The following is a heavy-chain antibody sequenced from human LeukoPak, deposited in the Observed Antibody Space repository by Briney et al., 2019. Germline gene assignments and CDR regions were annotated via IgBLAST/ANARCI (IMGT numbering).Heavy chain of an antibody. V-gene: IGHV3-23*01. CDR1: GFTFSSYA. CDR3: AKKATSLHYFDH. D-gene: IGHD2-2*01. Sequence: PGGSLRLSCAASGFTFSSYAMSWVRQAPGKGLEWVSAISSSGASTYYAGSVKGRFTISRDDSKNTLYLQMNSLRAEDTAVYYCAKKATSLHYFDHRGQGTLVTVSS. J-gene: IGHJ4*02. CDR2: ISSSGAST.